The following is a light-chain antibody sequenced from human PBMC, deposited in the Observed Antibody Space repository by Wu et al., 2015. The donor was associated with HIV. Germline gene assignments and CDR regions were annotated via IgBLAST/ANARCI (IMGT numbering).Light chain of an antibody. J-gene: IGKJ4*01. V-gene: IGKV3-20*01. CDR1: QSIDKGY. CDR2: GSF. CDR3: QQYGGSPLT. Sequence: EIVLTQSPDTLSLSPGERATLSCRASQSIDKGYVAWYQQKPGQAPRLLIYGSFRRATDVPDRFSGSGSGADFTLTISRLEPEDFAVYHCQQYGGSPLTFGGGTKVEIK.